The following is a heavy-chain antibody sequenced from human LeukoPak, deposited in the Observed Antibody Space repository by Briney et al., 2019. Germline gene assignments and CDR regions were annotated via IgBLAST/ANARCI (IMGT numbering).Heavy chain of an antibody. CDR1: GYTFTSYD. Sequence: ASVKVSCKASGYTFTSYDINWVRQATGQGLEWMGWMNPNSGNTGYAQKFQGRVTMTRNTSISTAYVELSSLRSEDTAVYYCARSEYDILTGYSPFDYWGQGTLVTVSS. J-gene: IGHJ4*02. V-gene: IGHV1-8*01. CDR3: ARSEYDILTGYSPFDY. CDR2: MNPNSGNT. D-gene: IGHD3-9*01.